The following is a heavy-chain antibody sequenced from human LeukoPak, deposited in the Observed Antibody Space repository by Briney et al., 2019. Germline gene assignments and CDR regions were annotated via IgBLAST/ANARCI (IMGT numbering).Heavy chain of an antibody. Sequence: SVKVSCKASGGTFSSYAISWVRQAPGQGLEWMGGIIPIFGTANCAQKFQGRVTITADKSTSTAYMELSSLRSEDTAVYYCARDQDTYSSSLDAFDIWGQGTMVTVSS. D-gene: IGHD6-13*01. V-gene: IGHV1-69*06. J-gene: IGHJ3*02. CDR1: GGTFSSYA. CDR2: IIPIFGTA. CDR3: ARDQDTYSSSLDAFDI.